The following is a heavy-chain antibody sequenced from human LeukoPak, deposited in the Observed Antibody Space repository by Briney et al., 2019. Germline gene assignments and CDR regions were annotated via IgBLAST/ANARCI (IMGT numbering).Heavy chain of an antibody. J-gene: IGHJ4*02. CDR2: ITPDSGAT. V-gene: IGHV1-2*02. Sequence: ASLRGSFKGSGYTCTDEYVPWVREAPGQGLEWMGWITPDSGATNYAQKFEGRVTMTRDTSISTAYMELSRLSSDDTAMYYCARDWDYWGQGTLVTVSS. CDR3: ARDWDY. CDR1: GYTCTDEY.